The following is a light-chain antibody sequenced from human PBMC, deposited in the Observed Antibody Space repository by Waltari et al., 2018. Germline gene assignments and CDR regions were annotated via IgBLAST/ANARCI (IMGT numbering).Light chain of an antibody. Sequence: PSGRASQSIDNSLAWYQQNPGQAPRLLIYDASYRATGIPVRFSGSGSGTDFTLTISSLEPEDFAVYYCQQRANWPITFGQGTRLEIK. CDR3: QQRANWPIT. CDR1: QSIDNS. CDR2: DAS. J-gene: IGKJ5*01. V-gene: IGKV3-11*01.